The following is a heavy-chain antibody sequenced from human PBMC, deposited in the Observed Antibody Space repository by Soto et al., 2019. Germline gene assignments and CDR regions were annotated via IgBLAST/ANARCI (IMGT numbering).Heavy chain of an antibody. J-gene: IGHJ3*02. D-gene: IGHD2-15*01. Sequence: QVQLQQWGAGLLKPSETLSLTCAVYGGSFSGYYWSWIRQPPGKGLEWIGEINHSGSTNYNPSLKSRVTISVDTSKNQFSLKLSSVTAADTAVYYCARGGRIWRHAFDIWGQGTMVTVSS. V-gene: IGHV4-34*01. CDR3: ARGGRIWRHAFDI. CDR1: GGSFSGYY. CDR2: INHSGST.